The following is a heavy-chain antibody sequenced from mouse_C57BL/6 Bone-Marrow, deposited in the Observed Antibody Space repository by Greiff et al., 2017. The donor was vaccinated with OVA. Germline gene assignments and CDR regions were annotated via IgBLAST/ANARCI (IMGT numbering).Heavy chain of an antibody. CDR3: VRHGYYEYYCDY. CDR2: IRSKSNNYAT. V-gene: IGHV10-1*01. Sequence: EVKLMESGGGLVQPKGSLKLSCAASGFSFNTYAMNWVRQAPGKGLEWVARIRSKSNNYATYYADSVKDRFTISRDDSESMLYLQMNNLKTEDTAMYYCVRHGYYEYYCDYWGQGTTLTVSS. D-gene: IGHD2-4*01. J-gene: IGHJ2*01. CDR1: GFSFNTYA.